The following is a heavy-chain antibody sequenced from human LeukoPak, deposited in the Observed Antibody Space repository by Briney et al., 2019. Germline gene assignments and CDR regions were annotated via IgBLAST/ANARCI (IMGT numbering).Heavy chain of an antibody. CDR3: ARGYCSSTSCYTGGYYYYYMDV. CDR1: GGTFSSYA. D-gene: IGHD2-2*02. Sequence: GASVKVSCKASGGTFSSYAISWVRQAPGQGLEWMGGIIPIFGTANYAQKFQGRVTITTDESTSTAYMELSSLRSEDTAAYYCARGYCSSTSCYTGGYYYYYMDVWGQGTLVTVSS. V-gene: IGHV1-69*05. J-gene: IGHJ6*03. CDR2: IIPIFGTA.